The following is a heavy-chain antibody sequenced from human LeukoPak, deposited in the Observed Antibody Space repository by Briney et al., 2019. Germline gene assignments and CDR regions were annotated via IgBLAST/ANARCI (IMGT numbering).Heavy chain of an antibody. V-gene: IGHV4-4*07. J-gene: IGHJ4*02. CDR3: ARGTSSGWYGLDS. Sequence: SETLSLTCTVSGGSISSYYWSWIRQPPGKGLEWIGRIYTSGSTNYNPSLKSRVTMSVDTSKNQFSLKLSSVTAADTAVYYCARGTSSGWYGLDSWGQGTLVTVSS. CDR2: IYTSGST. CDR1: GGSISSYY. D-gene: IGHD6-19*01.